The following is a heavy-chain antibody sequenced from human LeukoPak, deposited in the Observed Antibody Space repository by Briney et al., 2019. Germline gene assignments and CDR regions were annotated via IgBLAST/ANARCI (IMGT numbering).Heavy chain of an antibody. D-gene: IGHD1-1*01. CDR3: AREVQKTNWFDP. Sequence: GGSLKLSCAASGFTVSNSYMSWVRQAPGKGPEWVSVIYSGDSDGSTYYADSVKGRFTISRDNSKNTLYLQMNSLRAEDTAVYYCAREVQKTNWFDPWGQGTLVTVSS. J-gene: IGHJ5*02. V-gene: IGHV3-53*01. CDR1: GFTVSNSY. CDR2: IYSGDSDGST.